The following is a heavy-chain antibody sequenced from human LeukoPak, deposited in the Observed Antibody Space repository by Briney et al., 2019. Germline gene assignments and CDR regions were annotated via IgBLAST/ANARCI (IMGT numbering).Heavy chain of an antibody. CDR2: IYHSGST. V-gene: IGHV4-38-2*01. Sequence: PSETLSLTCAVSGYSISSDYYWGWIRQPPGKGLEWIGSIYHSGSTNYNPSLKSRVTISVDTSKNQFSLKLSSVTAADTAVYYCARASRGDYYYYYMDVWGKGTTVTVSS. CDR1: GYSISSDYY. CDR3: ARASRGDYYYYYMDV. J-gene: IGHJ6*03.